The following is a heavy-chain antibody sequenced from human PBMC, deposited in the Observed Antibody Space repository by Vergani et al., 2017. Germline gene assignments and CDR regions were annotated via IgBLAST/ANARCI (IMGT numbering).Heavy chain of an antibody. CDR1: GFTFSDYY. Sequence: VQLLESGGGLVQPGGSLRLSCAASGFTFSDYYMSWIRQAPGKGLEWVSYISSSGSTIYYADSVKGRFTISRDNAKNSLYLQMNSLRAEDTAVYYCARDYGSGWYYYYGMDVWGQGTTVTVSS. CDR2: ISSSGSTI. V-gene: IGHV3-11*01. CDR3: ARDYGSGWYYYYGMDV. J-gene: IGHJ6*02. D-gene: IGHD6-19*01.